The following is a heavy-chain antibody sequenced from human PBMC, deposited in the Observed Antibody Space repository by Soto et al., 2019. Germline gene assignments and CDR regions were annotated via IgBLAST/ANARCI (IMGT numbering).Heavy chain of an antibody. Sequence: QVQLQESGPGLVKPSETLSLTCTVSGGSISSGGYYWSWIRQHPGKGLEWIGYIYYSGSTYYNPSLKSRVTISVYTSKNQFSLKLSSVTAADTAVYYCARESWNDSRGCFDYWGQGTLVTVSS. J-gene: IGHJ4*02. CDR2: IYYSGST. V-gene: IGHV4-31*03. CDR1: GGSISSGGYY. D-gene: IGHD1-1*01. CDR3: ARESWNDSRGCFDY.